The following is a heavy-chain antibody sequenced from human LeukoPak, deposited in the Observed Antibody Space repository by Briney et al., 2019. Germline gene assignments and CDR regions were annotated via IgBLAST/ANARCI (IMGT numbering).Heavy chain of an antibody. CDR3: ARVHGYNLA. Sequence: GGSLRLSRAASGFSVSNFYMGWVRQPPGKGLEWVSVIYGGGSTYYADSVKGRFTISRDNSKNTVNLQMNSLRAEDTAVYYCARVHGYNLAWGLGTLVTVSS. J-gene: IGHJ5*02. D-gene: IGHD5-24*01. V-gene: IGHV3-53*03. CDR1: GFSVSNFY. CDR2: IYGGGST.